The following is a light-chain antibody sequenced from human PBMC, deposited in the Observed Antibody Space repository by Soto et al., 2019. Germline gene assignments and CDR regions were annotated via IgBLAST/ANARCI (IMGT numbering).Light chain of an antibody. CDR3: SSYTSSSTQV. Sequence: QSALTQPASVSGSPGQSISVSCTGSSGDVGSYKYVSWYQQHPGKAPKLIIYEVNKRPSGVSDRFSGSKSGNTASLTISGLQAEDEADYYCSSYTSSSTQVFGTGTKLTVL. V-gene: IGLV2-14*01. J-gene: IGLJ1*01. CDR1: SGDVGSYKY. CDR2: EVN.